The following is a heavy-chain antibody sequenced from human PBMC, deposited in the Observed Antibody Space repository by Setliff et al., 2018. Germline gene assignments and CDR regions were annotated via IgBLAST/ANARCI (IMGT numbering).Heavy chain of an antibody. V-gene: IGHV3-48*03. CDR2: INSGGTKI. CDR1: GFFFRSYE. D-gene: IGHD3-16*01. Sequence: LRLSCAASGFFFRSYEMNWVRQTPGKGLEWVPYINSGGTKIYYADSVEGRFTISRDNGKNSLFLQMNSVRAEDTAVYYCARSINGYQQRYDFWGQGALVTVSS. J-gene: IGHJ4*02. CDR3: ARSINGYQQRYDF.